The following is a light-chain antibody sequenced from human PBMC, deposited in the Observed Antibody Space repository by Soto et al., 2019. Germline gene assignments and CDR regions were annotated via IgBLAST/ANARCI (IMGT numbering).Light chain of an antibody. Sequence: DIQMTQSPSSLSASVGDRVTITCRASQSISSYLNWYQQKPGKAPKLLIYAASILHSGVPSRFSGSGSGTDFTPAISSLQPEDFATYYCQQSYSTPLTFGHGTRLEIK. CDR1: QSISSY. J-gene: IGKJ5*01. V-gene: IGKV1-39*01. CDR3: QQSYSTPLT. CDR2: AAS.